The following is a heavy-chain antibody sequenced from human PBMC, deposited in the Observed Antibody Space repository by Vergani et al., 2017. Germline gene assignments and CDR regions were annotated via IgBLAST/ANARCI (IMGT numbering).Heavy chain of an antibody. V-gene: IGHV5-51*01. D-gene: IGHD3-16*01. CDR2: FYPGDSDT. CDR1: GYSFTSSW. CDR3: ARLIGGGGSGMDV. J-gene: IGHJ6*02. Sequence: EVKLVQSGAKVKKPGESRRISGKGSGYSFTSSWIAWVRQMPGKGLEWMGFFYPGDSDTRYSPSFQGQVTISADKSIPTAYLQWSSLKASDNAMYYCARLIGGGGSGMDVWGQGTRVTVSS.